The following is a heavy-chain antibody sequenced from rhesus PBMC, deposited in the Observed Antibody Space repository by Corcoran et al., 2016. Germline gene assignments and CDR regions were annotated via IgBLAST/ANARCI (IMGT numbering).Heavy chain of an antibody. CDR3: ATTIVVITSAFDY. CDR1: GYTFTAYN. D-gene: IGHD3-28*01. J-gene: IGHJ4*01. CDR2: VDPEDGEA. V-gene: IGHV1-111*02. Sequence: EVKLVQTGAEVKKPGASVTLSCTASGYTFTAYNLPWVGQAPGKGLEWIGRVDPEDGEAIHAQKFQDRVTITADTSTDTAYMELSSLRSEDTAVYYCATTIVVITSAFDYWGQGVLVTVSS.